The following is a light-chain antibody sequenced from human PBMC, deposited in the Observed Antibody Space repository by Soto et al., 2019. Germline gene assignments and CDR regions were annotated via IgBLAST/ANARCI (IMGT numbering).Light chain of an antibody. CDR2: RVS. Sequence: DVVMTQSPLSLPVTLGQPASISCRSSQSLVSSDGSTYLIWLQQRPGQSPRRLIHRVSHRDSGVXDRXSGSGSGTDFTLKISSVEAEDVGVYYCIQGTHWPFTFGQGTRLEIK. CDR1: QSLVSSDGSTY. V-gene: IGKV2-30*01. CDR3: IQGTHWPFT. J-gene: IGKJ2*01.